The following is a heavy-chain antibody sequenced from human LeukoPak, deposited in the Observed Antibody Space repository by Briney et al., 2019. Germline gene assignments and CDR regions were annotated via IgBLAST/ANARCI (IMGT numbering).Heavy chain of an antibody. Sequence: SETLSLTCTVSGGSISPYYWSWIRQPPGKGLEWIGYIYYSGSTNYNPSLKSRVTISVDTSKNQFSLKLSSVTAADTAVYYCARERSGSEIFARSFDIWGQGTMVTVSS. J-gene: IGHJ3*02. D-gene: IGHD3-3*01. CDR2: IYYSGST. V-gene: IGHV4-59*01. CDR3: ARERSGSEIFARSFDI. CDR1: GGSISPYY.